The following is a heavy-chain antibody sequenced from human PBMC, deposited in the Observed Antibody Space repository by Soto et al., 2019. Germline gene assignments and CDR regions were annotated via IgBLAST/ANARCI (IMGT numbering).Heavy chain of an antibody. D-gene: IGHD1-1*01. J-gene: IGHJ6*02. CDR3: ARQGPRYLAYGMDV. Sequence: GESLKISCKGSGYSFTSYLISWVSQMPGKGLEWMGRIDPSDSYTNYSPSFQGHVTISADKSISTAYLQWSSLKASDTAMYYCARQGPRYLAYGMDVWGQGTTVTVSS. CDR1: GYSFTSYL. CDR2: IDPSDSYT. V-gene: IGHV5-10-1*01.